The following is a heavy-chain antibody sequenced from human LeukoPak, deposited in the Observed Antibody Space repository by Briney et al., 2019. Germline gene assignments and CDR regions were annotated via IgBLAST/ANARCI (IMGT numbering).Heavy chain of an antibody. CDR1: GFTFSSYG. J-gene: IGHJ4*02. D-gene: IGHD3-10*01. CDR3: AKDLYGSGSHPSDPDY. Sequence: GGSLRLSCAASGFTFSSYGMHWVRQAPGKGLEWVAIISYDGTNKYYADSVKGRFTISRDNSKNTLYLQMNSLRAEDTAVYYCAKDLYGSGSHPSDPDYWGQGALVTVSS. CDR2: ISYDGTNK. V-gene: IGHV3-30*18.